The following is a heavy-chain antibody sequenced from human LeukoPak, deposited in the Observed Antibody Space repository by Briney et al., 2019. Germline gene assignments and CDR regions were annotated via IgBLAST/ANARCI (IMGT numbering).Heavy chain of an antibody. D-gene: IGHD6-6*01. J-gene: IGHJ4*02. CDR2: IYSGGST. V-gene: IGHV3-66*02. CDR3: AREYSSSSRQFDY. Sequence: GGSLRLSCAASGFTVSSNYMSWVRQAPGKGLEWASVIYSGGSTYYADSVKGRFTISRDNSKNTLYLQMNSLRAEDTAVYYCAREYSSSSRQFDYWGQGTLVTVSS. CDR1: GFTVSSNY.